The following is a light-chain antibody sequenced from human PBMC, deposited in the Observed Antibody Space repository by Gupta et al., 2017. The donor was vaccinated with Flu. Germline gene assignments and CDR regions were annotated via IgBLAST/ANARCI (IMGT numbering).Light chain of an antibody. CDR1: SSNIGSNT. CDR3: AVWDDSLNGQYV. CDR2: GKK. V-gene: IGLV1-44*01. Sequence: QSVLAQPPSASGTPGQRVTISCSGSSSNIGSNTVNWYQKVPGTAPKLLIYGKKQRPSGVPDRFSGYKSGTSASLAISGLQSEDEAEYYCAVWDDSLNGQYVFGTGTKVTVL. J-gene: IGLJ1*01.